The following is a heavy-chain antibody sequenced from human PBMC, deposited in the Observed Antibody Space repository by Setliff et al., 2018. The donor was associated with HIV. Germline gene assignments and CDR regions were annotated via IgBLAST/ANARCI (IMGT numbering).Heavy chain of an antibody. Sequence: SETLSLTCTVSGGSISSSSYYWGWIRQPPGKGLEWIGSIYSSGSPSYNPSLSSRLTTSVDTSKNHVSLRLSSVTAADTGVYYCARHRDPPGTSWIYYYYYMDLWGEGTTVTVSS. CDR1: GGSISSSSYY. V-gene: IGHV4-39*01. J-gene: IGHJ6*03. CDR2: IYSSGSP. D-gene: IGHD6-13*01. CDR3: ARHRDPPGTSWIYYYYYMDL.